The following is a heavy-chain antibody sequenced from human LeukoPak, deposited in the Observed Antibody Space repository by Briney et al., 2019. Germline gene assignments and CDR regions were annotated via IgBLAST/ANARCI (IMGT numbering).Heavy chain of an antibody. J-gene: IGHJ4*02. CDR2: INPNSGGT. CDR3: ARFGVDIVVVPAASHFDY. V-gene: IGHV1-2*02. Sequence: ASVKVSCKASRYTFTGYYMHWVRQAPGQGLEWMGWINPNSGGTNYAQKFQGRVTMTRDTSISTAYMELSRLRSDDTAVYYCARFGVDIVVVPAASHFDYWGQGTLVTVSS. CDR1: RYTFTGYY. D-gene: IGHD2-2*01.